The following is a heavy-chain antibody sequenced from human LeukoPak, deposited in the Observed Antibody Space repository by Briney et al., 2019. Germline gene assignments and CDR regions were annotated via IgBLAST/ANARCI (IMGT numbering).Heavy chain of an antibody. V-gene: IGHV3-23*01. Sequence: GGSLRLSCAASGFTFSSYAMSWVRQVPGKGLEWVSAISGSGGSTYYADSVKGRFTISRDNSKNTLYLQMNSLRAEDTAVYYCAYELVGAPDFDYWGQGTLVTVSS. CDR1: GFTFSSYA. D-gene: IGHD1-26*01. J-gene: IGHJ4*02. CDR3: AYELVGAPDFDY. CDR2: ISGSGGST.